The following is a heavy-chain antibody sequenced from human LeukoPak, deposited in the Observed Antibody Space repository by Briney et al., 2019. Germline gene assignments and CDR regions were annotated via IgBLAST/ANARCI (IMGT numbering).Heavy chain of an antibody. D-gene: IGHD1-26*01. V-gene: IGHV3-43*02. CDR2: INQDGGRT. J-gene: IGHJ6*02. CDR3: AKDIGGSYYNYYYGMDV. Sequence: GGSLRLSCAASGFTFDDYAMHWGRQAPGKGLEWVSLINQDGGRTYNADSVKGRFTTSRDNSKNTLYLQMNSLRTEDTALYYCAKDIGGSYYNYYYGMDVWGQGTTVTVSS. CDR1: GFTFDDYA.